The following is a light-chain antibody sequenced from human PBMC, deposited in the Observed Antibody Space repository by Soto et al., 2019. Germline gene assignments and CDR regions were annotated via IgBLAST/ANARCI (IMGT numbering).Light chain of an antibody. CDR1: TGAVTSDYF. V-gene: IGLV7-43*01. CDR2: KVN. CDR3: LLFYGGVHI. J-gene: IGLJ1*01. Sequence: QTVVTQEPSLTVSPGGTVTLTRACSTGAVTSDYFPNWFQQKPGQAPRALIYKVNNRHSWTPARFSGSLLGGKAALTLSAVQPEDEADYYCLLFYGGVHIFGGGTKLTVL.